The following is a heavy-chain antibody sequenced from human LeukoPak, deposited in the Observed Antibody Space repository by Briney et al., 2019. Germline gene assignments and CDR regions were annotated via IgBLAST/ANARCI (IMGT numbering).Heavy chain of an antibody. Sequence: PSETLSLTCTISGGSISSYYWSWIRQPAGKGLEWIGEIHHSGSANYNPSLKSRVTISLDTSENHFSLRLSSVTAADTAVYYCVRDRGEFSYSHDYWGQGTLVTVSS. CDR1: GGSISSYY. CDR3: VRDRGEFSYSHDY. V-gene: IGHV4-59*12. CDR2: IHHSGSA. J-gene: IGHJ4*02. D-gene: IGHD1-26*01.